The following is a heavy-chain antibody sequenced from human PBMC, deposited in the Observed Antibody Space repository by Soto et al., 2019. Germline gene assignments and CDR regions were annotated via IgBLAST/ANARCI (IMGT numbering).Heavy chain of an antibody. V-gene: IGHV3-48*04. CDR2: ISSSSTI. CDR1: GFTFSSYS. J-gene: IGHJ6*02. CDR3: ARGSSSWYYYYGMDV. D-gene: IGHD6-13*01. Sequence: GGSLRLSCAASGFTFSSYSMNWVRQAPGKGLEWVSYISSSSTIYYADSVKGRFTISRDNAKNSLYLQMNSLRAEDTAVYYCARGSSSWYYYYGMDVWGQGTTVTVSS.